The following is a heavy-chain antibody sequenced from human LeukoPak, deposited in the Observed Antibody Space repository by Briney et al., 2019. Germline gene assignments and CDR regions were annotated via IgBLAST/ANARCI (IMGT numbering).Heavy chain of an antibody. CDR1: GGSISSYY. D-gene: IGHD3-9*01. Sequence: PSETLSLTCTVSGGSISSYYWSWIRQPPGKGLEWIGYIYYSGSTNYNPSLKSRVTISVDTSKNQFSLKLSSVTAADTAVYYCARWGFDRSDYWAREPWSPSPQ. V-gene: IGHV4-59*01. J-gene: IGHJ4*02. CDR2: IYYSGST. CDR3: ARWGFDRSDY.